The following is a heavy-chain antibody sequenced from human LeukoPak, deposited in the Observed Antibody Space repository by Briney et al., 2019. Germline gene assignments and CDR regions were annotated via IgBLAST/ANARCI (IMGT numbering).Heavy chain of an antibody. Sequence: PGGSLRLSCAASGFTFSDYYMSWIRQAPGKGLEWLSYIGSSNTIYSADSVKGRFTISRDNSKNTLYLQMNSLRAEDTAVYYCAKDLLSAQRRSYSGSYSSHYFDYWGQGTLVTVSS. CDR2: IGSSNTI. CDR1: GFTFSDYY. D-gene: IGHD1-26*01. V-gene: IGHV3-69-1*01. J-gene: IGHJ4*02. CDR3: AKDLLSAQRRSYSGSYSSHYFDY.